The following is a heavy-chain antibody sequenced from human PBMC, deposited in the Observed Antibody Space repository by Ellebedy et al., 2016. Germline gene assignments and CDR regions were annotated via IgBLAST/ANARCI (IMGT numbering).Heavy chain of an antibody. J-gene: IGHJ4*02. V-gene: IGHV3-53*01. CDR2: IYSGGST. Sequence: GESLKISXAASGFTISSNYMSWVRQAPGKGLEWVSVIYSGGSTYYADSVKGRFTISRDNSKNTLYLQMNSLRAEDTAVYYCARVLVGYCSSTSCEVAFDYWGQGTLVTVSS. D-gene: IGHD2-2*01. CDR1: GFTISSNY. CDR3: ARVLVGYCSSTSCEVAFDY.